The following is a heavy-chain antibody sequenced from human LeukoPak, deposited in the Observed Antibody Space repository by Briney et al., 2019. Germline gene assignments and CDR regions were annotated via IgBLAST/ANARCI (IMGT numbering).Heavy chain of an antibody. CDR3: ARVRITMVRGRPNWFDP. D-gene: IGHD3-10*01. CDR1: GGSISSYY. J-gene: IGHJ5*02. Sequence: SETLSLTCTVSGGSISSYYRSWIRQPPGKGLEWIGYIYYSGSTNYNPSLKSRVTISVDTSKNQFSLKLSSVTAADTAVYYCARVRITMVRGRPNWFDPWGQGTLVTVSS. V-gene: IGHV4-59*01. CDR2: IYYSGST.